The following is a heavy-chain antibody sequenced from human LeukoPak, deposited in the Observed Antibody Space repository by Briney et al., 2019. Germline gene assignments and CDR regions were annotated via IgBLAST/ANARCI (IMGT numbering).Heavy chain of an antibody. V-gene: IGHV3-30-3*01. J-gene: IGHJ4*02. CDR2: ISYDGSNK. D-gene: IGHD3-10*01. Sequence: GGSLRLSCAASGFTFSSYAMHWVRQPPAKGLEWVAVISYDGSNKYYADSVKDRFTISRDNSKNTLYLQMNSLRAEDTAVYYCARTPYYYGSGSSVFDYWGQGTLVTVSS. CDR3: ARTPYYYGSGSSVFDY. CDR1: GFTFSSYA.